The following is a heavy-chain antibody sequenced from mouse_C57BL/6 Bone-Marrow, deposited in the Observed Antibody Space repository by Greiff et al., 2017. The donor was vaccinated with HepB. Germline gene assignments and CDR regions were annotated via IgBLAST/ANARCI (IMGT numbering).Heavy chain of an antibody. D-gene: IGHD2-1*01. J-gene: IGHJ2*01. Sequence: VKVEESGGGLVKPGGSLKLSCAASGFTFSSYAMSWVRQTPEKRLEWVATISDGGSYTYYPDNVKGRFTISRDNAKNNLYLQMSHLKSEDTAMYYCARDTPIYYGNSVDYWGKGTTLTVSS. CDR2: ISDGGSYT. CDR3: ARDTPIYYGNSVDY. CDR1: GFTFSSYA. V-gene: IGHV5-4*01.